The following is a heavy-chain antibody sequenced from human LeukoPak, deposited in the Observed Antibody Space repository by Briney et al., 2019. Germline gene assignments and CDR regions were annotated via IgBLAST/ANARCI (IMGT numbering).Heavy chain of an antibody. D-gene: IGHD3-22*01. CDR1: GFTFSSYA. CDR3: AKEASGDSSGYYHFDY. Sequence: GGSLRLSCAASGFTFSSYAMSWVRQAPGKGLEWVSAISGSGGSTYYADSVKGRFTISRDNSKNTLYLQMNSLRAEDTAVYYCAKEASGDSSGYYHFDYWGQGTLVTVSS. J-gene: IGHJ4*02. V-gene: IGHV3-23*01. CDR2: ISGSGGST.